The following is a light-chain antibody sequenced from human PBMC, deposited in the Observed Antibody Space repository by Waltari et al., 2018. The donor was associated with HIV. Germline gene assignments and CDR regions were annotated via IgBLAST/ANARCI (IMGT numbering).Light chain of an antibody. CDR1: SNNVGNQG. Sequence: QAGLTQPPSVSKGLRQTATLTCTGDSNNVGNQGATWLQQHQGHPPKLLFYKNNNRPSGISERFSASKSGNTASLTITGLQPEDEADYFCSAWDRSLSAVIFGEGTTLIVL. CDR3: SAWDRSLSAVI. CDR2: KNN. J-gene: IGLJ2*01. V-gene: IGLV10-54*04.